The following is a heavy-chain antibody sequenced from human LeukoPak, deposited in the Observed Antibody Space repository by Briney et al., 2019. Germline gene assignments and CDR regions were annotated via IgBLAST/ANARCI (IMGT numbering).Heavy chain of an antibody. Sequence: ASVKVSCTASGYTFTSYGISWVRQAPGQGLEWMGWISTYNGHTNYARKVQGRVTMTTDTSTSTAYMELRSLRSDDTAVYFCAREGGRCCSGGSCYSSNGWYGGLNYWGQGTLVTVSS. CDR2: ISTYNGHT. D-gene: IGHD2-15*01. J-gene: IGHJ4*02. CDR3: AREGGRCCSGGSCYSSNGWYGGLNY. CDR1: GYTFTSYG. V-gene: IGHV1-18*01.